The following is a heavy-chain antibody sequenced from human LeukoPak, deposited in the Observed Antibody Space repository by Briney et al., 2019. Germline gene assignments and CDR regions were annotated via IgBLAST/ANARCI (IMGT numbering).Heavy chain of an antibody. V-gene: IGHV4-4*07. CDR1: GGSISSYY. J-gene: IGHJ4*02. CDR2: IYTSGST. Sequence: PSETLSLTCTVSGGSISSYYWSWIRQPPGKGLEWIGRIYTSGSTNYNPSLKSRVTMSVDTSKNQFSLKLSSVTAADTAVYYCARGPNYYGSEWRFDYWGQGTLVTVSS. D-gene: IGHD3-10*01. CDR3: ARGPNYYGSEWRFDY.